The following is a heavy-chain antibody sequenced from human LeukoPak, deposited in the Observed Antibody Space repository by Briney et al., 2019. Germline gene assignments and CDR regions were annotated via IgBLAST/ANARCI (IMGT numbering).Heavy chain of an antibody. CDR2: INPNSGGT. Sequence: ASVKVSCKASGYTFTGYYMYWVRQAPGQGLEWMGWINPNSGGTYYAQKFQGRVTMTRDTSISTGYMELSRLRSDDTAVYYCARTEYSSSSGGFVPWGQGTLVTVSS. J-gene: IGHJ5*02. CDR1: GYTFTGYY. D-gene: IGHD6-6*01. V-gene: IGHV1-2*02. CDR3: ARTEYSSSSGGFVP.